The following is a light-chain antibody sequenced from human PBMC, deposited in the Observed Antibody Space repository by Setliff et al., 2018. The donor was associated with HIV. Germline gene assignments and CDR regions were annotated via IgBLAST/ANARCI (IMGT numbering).Light chain of an antibody. Sequence: QSALTQPASVSGSPGQSITISCTGSSSDIGGYNYVSWYQQHPGTAPKLIIYEVNNRPSGISDRFSGSKSATTASLTISGLQAEDEADYYCSSYATGSLWVFGGGTQLTVL. CDR1: SSDIGGYNY. CDR2: EVN. V-gene: IGLV2-14*01. J-gene: IGLJ3*02. CDR3: SSYATGSLWV.